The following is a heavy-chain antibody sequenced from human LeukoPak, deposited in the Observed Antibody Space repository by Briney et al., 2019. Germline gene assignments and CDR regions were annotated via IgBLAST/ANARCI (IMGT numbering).Heavy chain of an antibody. D-gene: IGHD3-16*01. J-gene: IGHJ4*02. CDR1: GGSISGYY. V-gene: IGHV4-4*07. CDR2: IYSSGST. Sequence: SETLSLTCSVSGGSISGYYWSWIRQPAGKGLQWIGRIYSSGSTNYNPSLESRVTMSVDTSKNQFSLRLSSVTAADTAVYYCARGIRSPLFDYWGLGTLVTVSP. CDR3: ARGIRSPLFDY.